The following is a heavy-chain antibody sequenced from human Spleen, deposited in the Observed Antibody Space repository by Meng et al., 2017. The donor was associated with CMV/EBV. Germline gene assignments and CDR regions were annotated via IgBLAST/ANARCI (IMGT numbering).Heavy chain of an antibody. J-gene: IGHJ5*01. V-gene: IGHV3-7*01. CDR1: GFTFSSYS. Sequence: GESLKISCVASGFTFSSYSMNWVRQAPGKGLEWVANIREDGSSKYYADPVKGRFTISRDNAKNSLFLQMNSLRVEDTAVYYCARDSSAVHNWLDSWGQGTLVTVSS. D-gene: IGHD1-26*01. CDR3: ARDSSAVHNWLDS. CDR2: IREDGSSK.